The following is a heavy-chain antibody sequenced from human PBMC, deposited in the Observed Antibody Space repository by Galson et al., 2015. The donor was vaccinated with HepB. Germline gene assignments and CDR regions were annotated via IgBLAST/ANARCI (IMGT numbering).Heavy chain of an antibody. CDR1: GGTFSSYA. J-gene: IGHJ6*02. CDR3: ARGVGYHSSGYDLFFGMDV. V-gene: IGHV1-46*03. D-gene: IGHD3-22*01. Sequence: SVKVSCKASGGTFSSYAISWVRQAPGQGLEWMGIINPSGGSTSYAQKFQGRVTMTRDTSTSTVYMELSSLRSEDTAVYYCARGVGYHSSGYDLFFGMDVWGQGTTVTVSS. CDR2: INPSGGST.